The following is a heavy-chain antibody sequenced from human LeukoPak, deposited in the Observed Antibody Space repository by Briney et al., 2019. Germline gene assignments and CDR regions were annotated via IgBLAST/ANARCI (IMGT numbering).Heavy chain of an antibody. Sequence: PGGPLRLSCAASGFTFSSYAMSWVRQAPGKGLEWVSAISGSGGSTYYADSVKGRFTISRDNSKNTLYLQMNSLRAEDTAVYHCATPLGVAARVNWGQGTLVTVSS. D-gene: IGHD2-15*01. V-gene: IGHV3-23*01. J-gene: IGHJ4*02. CDR1: GFTFSSYA. CDR3: ATPLGVAARVN. CDR2: ISGSGGST.